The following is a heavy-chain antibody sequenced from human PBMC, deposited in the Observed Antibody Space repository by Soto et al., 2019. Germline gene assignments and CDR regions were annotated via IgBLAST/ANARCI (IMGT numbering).Heavy chain of an antibody. CDR2: ISSNGVGT. V-gene: IGHV3-64*01. J-gene: IGHJ6*03. Sequence: EVQLAESGGGLAQPGGSLRLSCAASGFTLSGYAMDWVRQAPGKGLEYVSGISSNGVGTYYATSVQGRLTISRGNYKNTVYLPMGSLRPEDIAGSYCARRELPIFYFIEAWRKWTTVTVS. CDR1: GFTLSGYA. D-gene: IGHD1-7*01. CDR3: ARRELPIFYFIEA.